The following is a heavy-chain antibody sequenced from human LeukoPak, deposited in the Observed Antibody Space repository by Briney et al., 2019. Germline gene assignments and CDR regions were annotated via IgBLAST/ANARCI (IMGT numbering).Heavy chain of an antibody. CDR2: MNPNSGNT. V-gene: IGHV1-8*03. J-gene: IGHJ6*03. Sequence: ASVKVSCKASGYTFTSYDINWVRQATGQGLEWMGWMNPNSGNTGYAQKFQGRVTITRNTSISTAYMELSSLRSEDTAVYYCAIGHYGFWSGYYGYYYYYYMDVWGKGTTVTVSS. CDR1: GYTFTSYD. D-gene: IGHD3-3*01. CDR3: AIGHYGFWSGYYGYYYYYYMDV.